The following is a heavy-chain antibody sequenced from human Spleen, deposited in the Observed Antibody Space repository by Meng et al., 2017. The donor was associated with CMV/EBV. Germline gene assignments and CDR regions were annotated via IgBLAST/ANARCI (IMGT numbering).Heavy chain of an antibody. V-gene: IGHV1-18*01. CDR3: ARVVYSYGYLGAFDI. Sequence: ASVKVSCKASGYTFTSYGISWVRQAPGQGLEWMGWISAYNGNTNYAQKLQGRVTMTTDTSTSTAYMELRSLRSDDTAVYYCARVVYSYGYLGAFDIWGQGTMVTVSS. J-gene: IGHJ3*02. CDR2: ISAYNGNT. D-gene: IGHD5-18*01. CDR1: GYTFTSYG.